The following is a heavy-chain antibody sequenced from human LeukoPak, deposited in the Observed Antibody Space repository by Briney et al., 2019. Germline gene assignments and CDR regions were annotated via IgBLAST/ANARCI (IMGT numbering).Heavy chain of an antibody. J-gene: IGHJ4*02. CDR3: ARESIAVAGAPFDY. V-gene: IGHV3-48*03. D-gene: IGHD6-19*01. CDR2: ISSGSTI. Sequence: GGSLSLSCAASGFTFSSYEMSWVRQPPGKGLEWVSYISSGSTIYDADSVKGRFTISRDNAKNSLYLQMNSLRAEDTAVYYCARESIAVAGAPFDYWGQGTLVTVSS. CDR1: GFTFSSYE.